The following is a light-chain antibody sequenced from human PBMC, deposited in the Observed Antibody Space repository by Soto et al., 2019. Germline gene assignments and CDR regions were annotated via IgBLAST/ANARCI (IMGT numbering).Light chain of an antibody. CDR3: QQYDNRPLT. V-gene: IGKV1-33*01. CDR1: QDISNY. Sequence: DIQMTQSPSSLSASVGDRVTITCQASQDISNYLNWYQQKPGKAPKLLIYAASNLETGGPSRFGGGGSGTDFTFTISSLQPEDMATYDCQQYDNRPLTFGGGTKVEIK. CDR2: AAS. J-gene: IGKJ4*01.